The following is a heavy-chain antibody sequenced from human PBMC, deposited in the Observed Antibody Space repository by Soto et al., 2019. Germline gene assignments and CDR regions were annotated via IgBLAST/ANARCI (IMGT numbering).Heavy chain of an antibody. CDR1: GFTFSSYS. CDR2: ISSSSSYI. CDR3: ARDRGVVTAKSYYYGMDV. J-gene: IGHJ6*02. Sequence: VQLVESGGGLVKPGGSLRLSCAPSGFTFSSYSMNWVRQAPGKGLEWVSSISSSSSYIYYADSVKGRFTISRDNAKNSLYLQMNSLRAEDTAVYYCARDRGVVTAKSYYYGMDVWGQGTTVTVSS. V-gene: IGHV3-21*01. D-gene: IGHD2-21*02.